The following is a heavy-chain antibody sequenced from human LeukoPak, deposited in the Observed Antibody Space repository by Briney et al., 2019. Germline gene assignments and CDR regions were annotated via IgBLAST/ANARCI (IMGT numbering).Heavy chain of an antibody. V-gene: IGHV4-34*01. J-gene: IGHJ4*02. Sequence: SSETLSLTCAVYGGSFSGYYWSWIRQPPGKGLEWIGEINHSGSTNYNPSLKSRVTISVDTSKNQFSLKLSSVTAADTAVYYCARGGVVGATMDYWGQGTLVTVSS. D-gene: IGHD1-26*01. CDR3: ARGGVVGATMDY. CDR2: INHSGST. CDR1: GGSFSGYY.